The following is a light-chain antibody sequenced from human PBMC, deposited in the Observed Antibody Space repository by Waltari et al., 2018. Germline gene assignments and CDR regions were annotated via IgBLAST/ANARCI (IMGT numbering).Light chain of an antibody. J-gene: IGLJ3*02. V-gene: IGLV4-69*01. Sequence: QLVLTQSPSASASLGASVRLTCTLDSGHRSNIIAWHQQQPEKGPRYLTKVNSDGSHSKGDGIPDRFSGSGSGAERYLTISSVQSEDEADYYCQTGGHGTWVFGGGTKLTVL. CDR2: VNSDGSH. CDR3: QTGGHGTWV. CDR1: SGHRSNI.